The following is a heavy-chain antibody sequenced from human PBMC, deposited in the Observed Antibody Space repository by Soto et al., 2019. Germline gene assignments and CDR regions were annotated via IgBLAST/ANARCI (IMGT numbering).Heavy chain of an antibody. V-gene: IGHV1-69*13. CDR3: ARVRAAGYYYYGMDV. Sequence: ASVKVSCKASGGAFSSYAISWVRQASGQGLEWMGGVLPSFGTPNYAQKFQGRATITADESTSTVYTEVSSLRSDNTAVYYCARVRAAGYYYYGMDVWGQGTTVTVSS. CDR1: GGAFSSYA. D-gene: IGHD6-25*01. CDR2: VLPSFGTP. J-gene: IGHJ6*02.